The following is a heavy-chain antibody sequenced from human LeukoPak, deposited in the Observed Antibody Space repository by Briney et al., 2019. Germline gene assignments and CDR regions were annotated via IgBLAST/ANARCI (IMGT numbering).Heavy chain of an antibody. Sequence: GASVKVSCKASGYRFISNYIQWVRQAPGLGPEWIGWMHPGNGNTRYAEKFQGRVTMTRDTSINTAYMDLSSLRSDDTAVYYCAREGSYCVGGDCYSFDFWGQGILVTVSS. D-gene: IGHD2-21*02. V-gene: IGHV1-2*02. CDR3: AREGSYCVGGDCYSFDF. J-gene: IGHJ4*02. CDR2: MHPGNGNT. CDR1: GYRFISNY.